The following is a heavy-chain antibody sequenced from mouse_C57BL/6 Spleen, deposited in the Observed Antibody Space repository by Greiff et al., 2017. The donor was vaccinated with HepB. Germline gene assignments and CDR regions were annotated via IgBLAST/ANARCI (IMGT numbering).Heavy chain of an antibody. V-gene: IGHV3-6*01. D-gene: IGHD2-2*01. CDR2: ISYDGSN. CDR1: GYSITSGYY. Sequence: EVQLQESGPGLVKPSQSLSLTCSVTGYSITSGYYWNWIRQFPGNKLEWMGYISYDGSNNYNPSLKNRISITRDTSKNQFFLKLNSVTTEDTATYYCGFYYGYEGFAYWGQGTLVTVSA. J-gene: IGHJ3*01. CDR3: GFYYGYEGFAY.